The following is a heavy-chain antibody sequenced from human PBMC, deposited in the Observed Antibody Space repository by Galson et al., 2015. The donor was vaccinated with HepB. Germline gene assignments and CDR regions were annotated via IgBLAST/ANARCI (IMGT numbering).Heavy chain of an antibody. D-gene: IGHD3-9*01. Sequence: LSLTCTVSGGSISSYYWSWIRQPPGKGLEWIGYIYYSGSTNYNPSLKSRVTISVDTSKNQFSLKLSSVTAADTAVYYCARVPYPHYDIPWFDPWGQGTLVTVSS. CDR2: IYYSGST. J-gene: IGHJ5*02. V-gene: IGHV4-59*01. CDR3: ARVPYPHYDIPWFDP. CDR1: GGSISSYY.